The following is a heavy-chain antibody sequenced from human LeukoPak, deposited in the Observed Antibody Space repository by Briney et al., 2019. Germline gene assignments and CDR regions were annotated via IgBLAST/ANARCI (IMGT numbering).Heavy chain of an antibody. V-gene: IGHV3-48*04. D-gene: IGHD3/OR15-3a*01. Sequence: GGSLRLSCTVSGFTFSSYSMNWVRQAPGKGLEWVSYIRSSSSAMYYTDSVKGRFTISRDNAKNSLYLQMNSLRAEDTGVYYCARDLRGTGYNFDYWGQGTLVTVSS. CDR2: IRSSSSAM. CDR1: GFTFSSYS. CDR3: ARDLRGTGYNFDY. J-gene: IGHJ4*02.